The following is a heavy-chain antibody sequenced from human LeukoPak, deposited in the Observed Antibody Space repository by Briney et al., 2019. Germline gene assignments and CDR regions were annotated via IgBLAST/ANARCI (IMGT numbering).Heavy chain of an antibody. J-gene: IGHJ4*02. D-gene: IGHD6-19*01. V-gene: IGHV4-34*01. CDR1: GGSFSGYY. CDR2: INHSGST. CDR3: ARLGVAVAG. Sequence: PSETLSLTCAVYGGSFSGYYWSWIRQPPGKGLEWIGEINHSGSTNYNPSLKSRVTISVDTSKNQFSLKLSSVTAADTAVYYCARLGVAVAGWGQGTLVTVSS.